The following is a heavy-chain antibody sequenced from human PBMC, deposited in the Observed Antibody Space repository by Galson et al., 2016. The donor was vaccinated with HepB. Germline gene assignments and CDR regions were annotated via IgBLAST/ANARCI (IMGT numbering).Heavy chain of an antibody. V-gene: IGHV3-23*01. J-gene: IGHJ5*02. CDR1: GFTFSSYA. CDR2: ISGSGYVT. Sequence: SLRLSCAASGFTFSSYAMSWVRQAPGKGLEWVSAISGSGYVTYYADSAKGRFTISREKANNTLYLQMHSLRAEDTAVYFCAKASETNRFDGYYVWLDPWGQGTLVTVSS. D-gene: IGHD4-17*01. CDR3: AKASETNRFDGYYVWLDP.